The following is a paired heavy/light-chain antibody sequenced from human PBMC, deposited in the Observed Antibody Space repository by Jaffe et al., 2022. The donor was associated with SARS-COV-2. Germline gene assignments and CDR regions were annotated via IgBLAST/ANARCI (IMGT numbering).Heavy chain of an antibody. D-gene: IGHD2-15*01. CDR1: GFTFSNYV. V-gene: IGHV3-23*01. Sequence: EVQLLESGGGLVQPGGSLRLSCAASGFTFSNYVMNWVRQAPGKGLEWVSTISFSGDSTYLADSVKGRFTISRDNSKNTLFLQMNSLRDEDTAVYYCAKRDCSGNTCYGFDDWGQGTLVTVSS. CDR2: ISFSGDST. CDR3: AKRDCSGNTCYGFDD. J-gene: IGHJ4*02.
Light chain of an antibody. Sequence: QAVLTQPSSLSASPGASASLTCTLRSGINVGTYRIYWYQQKPGSPPQYLLSYKSDSDNQQGSGVPSRFSGSKDAAANAGILLISGLQSEDEADYYCLIWHSSAWVFGGGTKLTVL. V-gene: IGLV5-45*03. CDR2: YKSDSDN. CDR1: SGINVGTYR. J-gene: IGLJ3*02. CDR3: LIWHSSAWV.